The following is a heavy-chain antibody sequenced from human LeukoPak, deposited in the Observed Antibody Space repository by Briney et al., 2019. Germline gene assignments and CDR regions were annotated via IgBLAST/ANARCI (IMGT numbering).Heavy chain of an antibody. D-gene: IGHD6-6*01. CDR3: ATGIAAQGY. V-gene: IGHV1-24*01. Sequence: GASVKVSCKVSGYTLTELSMHWVRQAPGKGLEWMGGFDPEDGETIYAQKFRGRVTMTEDTSTDTAYMGLSSLRSEDTAVCYCATGIAAQGYWGQGTLVTVSS. J-gene: IGHJ4*02. CDR1: GYTLTELS. CDR2: FDPEDGET.